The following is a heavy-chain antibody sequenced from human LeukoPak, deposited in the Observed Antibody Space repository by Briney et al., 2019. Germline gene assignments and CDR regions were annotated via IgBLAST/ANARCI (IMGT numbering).Heavy chain of an antibody. D-gene: IGHD3-10*01. CDR2: IYYTGTT. J-gene: IGHJ6*02. CDR1: GGSISSGGHY. Sequence: PSETLSLTCTVSGGSISSGGHYWSWIRQHPGKGLEWIGYIYYTGTTYYNPPLKSRVTISLDTSENQFSLKLSSVTAADTAVYYCARKRARGVMFGSYSYYGMDVWGQGTTVTVSS. CDR3: ARKRARGVMFGSYSYYGMDV. V-gene: IGHV4-31*03.